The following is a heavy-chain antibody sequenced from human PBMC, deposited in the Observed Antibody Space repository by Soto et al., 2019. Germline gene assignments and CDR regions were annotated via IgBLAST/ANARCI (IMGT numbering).Heavy chain of an antibody. J-gene: IGHJ4*02. D-gene: IGHD1-7*01. V-gene: IGHV4-39*01. Sequence: SETLSLTCTVSGGSINSGSFYWGWVRQAPGKGLEWIGSIYYSGSTHYNSSLMSRVSQYVDTSRNQFSLKLSSVTAADTAVYYCARHTLEGNSPDYFDYWGQGTLVTVSS. CDR3: ARHTLEGNSPDYFDY. CDR1: GGSINSGSFY. CDR2: IYYSGST.